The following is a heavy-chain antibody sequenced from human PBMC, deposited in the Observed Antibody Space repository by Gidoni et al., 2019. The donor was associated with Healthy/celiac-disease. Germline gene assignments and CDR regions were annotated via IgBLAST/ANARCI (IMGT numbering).Heavy chain of an antibody. Sequence: QVQLQQWGAGLLKPSETLSLTCAVYGGSFSGYYWSWIRQPPGKGLEWIGEINHSGSTNYNPSLKSRVTISVDTSKNQFSLKLSSVTAADTAVYYCARGSAVAAFDYWGQGTLVTVSS. CDR3: ARGSAVAAFDY. D-gene: IGHD6-19*01. CDR1: GGSFSGYY. V-gene: IGHV4-34*01. J-gene: IGHJ4*02. CDR2: INHSGST.